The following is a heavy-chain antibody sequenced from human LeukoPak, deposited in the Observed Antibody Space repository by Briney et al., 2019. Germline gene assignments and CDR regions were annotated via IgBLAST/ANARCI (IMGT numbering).Heavy chain of an antibody. D-gene: IGHD3-3*01. CDR1: GYTFTGYY. CDR3: ARDGYDSGSGWFDP. J-gene: IGHJ5*02. Sequence: ASVKVSCKASGYTFTGYYIHWVRQAPGQGLEWMGWINPNSGGTNYAQKFQGRVTMTRDTSITTVYMDLNRLRSDDTAVYYCARDGYDSGSGWFDPWGQGTLVTVSS. CDR2: INPNSGGT. V-gene: IGHV1-2*02.